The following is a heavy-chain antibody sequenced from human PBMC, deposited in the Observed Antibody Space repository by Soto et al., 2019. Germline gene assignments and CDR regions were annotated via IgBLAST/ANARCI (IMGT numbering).Heavy chain of an antibody. CDR3: AKAEFGGVIVSEDYFDY. D-gene: IGHD3-16*02. CDR2: ISGSGGST. Sequence: EVQVLESGGGLVQPGGSLRLSCGASGFTFSSYAMSWVRQAPGKGLEWISAISGSGGSTYYADSVKGRFTISRDNSKNTLYLQMNSLRAEDTAVYYCAKAEFGGVIVSEDYFDYWGQGTLVTVSS. J-gene: IGHJ4*02. CDR1: GFTFSSYA. V-gene: IGHV3-23*01.